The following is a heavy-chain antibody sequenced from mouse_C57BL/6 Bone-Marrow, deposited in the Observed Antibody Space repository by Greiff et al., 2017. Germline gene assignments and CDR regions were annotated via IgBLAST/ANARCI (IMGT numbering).Heavy chain of an antibody. CDR3: AGCRGIWFAE. V-gene: IGHV1-76*01. CDR1: GYTFTDYY. Sequence: QVQLQQSGAELVRPGASVKLSCKASGYTFTDYYINWVKQRPGQGLEWIARIYPGSGNTYYNEKFKGKATLTAEKSSSTAYMQLSSLTSEDSSVYFCAGCRGIWFAEWDQGTLVTVSA. CDR2: IYPGSGNT. J-gene: IGHJ3*01.